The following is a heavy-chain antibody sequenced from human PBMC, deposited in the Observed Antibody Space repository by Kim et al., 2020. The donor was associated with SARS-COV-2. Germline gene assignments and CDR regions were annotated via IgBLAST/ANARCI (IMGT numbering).Heavy chain of an antibody. CDR2: GST. Sequence: GSTYDNPSLKSRVTISVDPSKNQFSLKLSSVTAADTAVYYCARWGDAFDVWGQGTMVTVSS. J-gene: IGHJ3*01. CDR3: ARWGDAFDV. D-gene: IGHD3-16*01. V-gene: IGHV4-31*02.